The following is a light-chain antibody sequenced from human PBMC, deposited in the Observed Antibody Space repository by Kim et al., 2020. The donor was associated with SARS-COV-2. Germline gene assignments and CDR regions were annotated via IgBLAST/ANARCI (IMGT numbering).Light chain of an antibody. J-gene: IGKJ2*01. Sequence: DIQMTQSPSTLSASVGDSVTMTCRASQTISSRMAWYQQKPGKVPTLLIYEASTLECGVPSRFSGSRSGTEFTLTISSLQPDDFATYYCQQYNDYSATFGQGTKLEI. V-gene: IGKV1-5*03. CDR2: EAS. CDR1: QTISSR. CDR3: QQYNDYSAT.